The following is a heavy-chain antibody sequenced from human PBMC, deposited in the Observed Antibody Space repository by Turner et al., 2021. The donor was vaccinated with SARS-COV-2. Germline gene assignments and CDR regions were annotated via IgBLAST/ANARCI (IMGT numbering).Heavy chain of an antibody. Sequence: GQPVESGGGVVQPGRGLRLSRAASGFTFSSYWMHWVRQAPGKGLVWVSRINSDGSSTSTSYADSVKGRFTISRDSAKNTLYLQMKSLRAEDTAVYYCARGSGSSPDFDYWGQGTLVTVSS. CDR3: ARGSGSSPDFDY. V-gene: IGHV3-74*02. D-gene: IGHD1-26*01. J-gene: IGHJ4*02. CDR2: INSDGSSTST. CDR1: GFTFSSYW.